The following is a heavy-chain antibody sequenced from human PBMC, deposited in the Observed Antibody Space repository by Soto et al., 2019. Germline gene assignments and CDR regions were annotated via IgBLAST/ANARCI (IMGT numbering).Heavy chain of an antibody. CDR2: INPRGGST. V-gene: IGHV1-46*01. D-gene: IGHD1-26*01. Sequence: QVQLVQSGAEVKKPGASVNVSCKASGYTFTSYYMHWVRQAPGQGLEWMGIINPRGGSTTYAQEFQGIVTATRDTSTSTVYMELSNLRSDDTSIYYCARVALSGGGWLDPWGQGTLVTVSS. CDR1: GYTFTSYY. J-gene: IGHJ5*02. CDR3: ARVALSGGGWLDP.